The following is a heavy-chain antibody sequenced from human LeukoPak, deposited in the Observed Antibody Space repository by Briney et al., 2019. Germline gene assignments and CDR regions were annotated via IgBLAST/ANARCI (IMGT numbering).Heavy chain of an antibody. D-gene: IGHD3-10*01. CDR2: INPNSGGT. Sequence: VSVKVSCKASGYTFTGYYMHWVRQAPGQGLEWMGWINPNSGGTNYAQKFQGRVTMTRDTSISTAYMELSRLRSDDTAVYYCAVLYYYGSGLRRGVDPWGQGTLVTVSS. J-gene: IGHJ5*02. CDR3: AVLYYYGSGLRRGVDP. CDR1: GYTFTGYY. V-gene: IGHV1-2*02.